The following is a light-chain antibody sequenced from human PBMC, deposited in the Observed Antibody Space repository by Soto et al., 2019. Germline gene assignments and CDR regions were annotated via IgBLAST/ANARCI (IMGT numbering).Light chain of an antibody. CDR1: SSNIGSNT. CDR3: AAWDDSLNGVL. CDR2: SNN. V-gene: IGLV1-44*01. J-gene: IGLJ2*01. Sequence: QSVLTQPPSASGTPGQRVTISCSGSSSNIGSNTVNWYQQLPGTAPKLLIYSNNQRPSGVPDRFSGSKSGTSASLAISGLQSEDEADYYCAAWDDSLNGVLFGGGTKVTAL.